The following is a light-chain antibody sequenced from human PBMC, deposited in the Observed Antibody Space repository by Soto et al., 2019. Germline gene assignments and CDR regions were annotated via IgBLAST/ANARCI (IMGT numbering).Light chain of an antibody. CDR1: SSDVGNYNY. Sequence: QSVLTQPASVSGSPGQSITISCTGTSSDVGNYNYVSWYLQHPGKAPKLIIYAVSNRPSGVSNRFSGSRSGNTASLTISGLQAEDEADYSCSSYTSSSTLEVFGTGTKVTVL. CDR3: SSYTSSSTLEV. J-gene: IGLJ1*01. V-gene: IGLV2-14*01. CDR2: AVS.